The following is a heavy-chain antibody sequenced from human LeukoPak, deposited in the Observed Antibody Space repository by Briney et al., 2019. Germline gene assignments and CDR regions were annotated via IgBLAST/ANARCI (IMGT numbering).Heavy chain of an antibody. CDR1: GFSFSAHG. CDR3: AIRPSGGSCY. Sequence: GGSLRLSCAASGFSFSAHGMNWVRQAPGKGLEWVSSISSSSSYIYYADSVKGRFTISRDNAKNSLYLQMNSLRAEDTAVYYRAIRPSGGSCYWGQGTLVTVSS. D-gene: IGHD2-15*01. CDR2: ISSSSSYI. V-gene: IGHV3-21*01. J-gene: IGHJ4*02.